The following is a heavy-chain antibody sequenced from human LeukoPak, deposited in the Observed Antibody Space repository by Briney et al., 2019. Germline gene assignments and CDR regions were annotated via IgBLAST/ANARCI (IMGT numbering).Heavy chain of an antibody. CDR3: ARSGYSSGYYYGTLFDY. D-gene: IGHD3-22*01. CDR2: ICSSGSTI. V-gene: IGHV3-11*04. J-gene: IGHJ4*02. Sequence: GGSLRLSCAASGFTFSDYYMSWIRQASGKGLEWVSYICSSGSTIYYADSVKGRFTISRDNAKNSLYLQMNSLRAEDTAVYYCARSGYSSGYYYGTLFDYWGQGTLVTVSS. CDR1: GFTFSDYY.